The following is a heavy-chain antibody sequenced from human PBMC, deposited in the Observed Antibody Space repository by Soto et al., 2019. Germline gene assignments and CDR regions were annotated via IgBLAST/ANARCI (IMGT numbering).Heavy chain of an antibody. Sequence: GGSLRLSCAASGFTFINTGMSWVRQAPGQGLEWVSATTGNGDTTYYADSVKGRFTISRDNSKSTLYLQMNSLRAEDTAVYYCAKIDGYFDYWGQGTLVTVSS. V-gene: IGHV3-23*01. CDR1: GFTFINTG. CDR2: TTGNGDTT. CDR3: AKIDGYFDY. J-gene: IGHJ4*02. D-gene: IGHD3-22*01.